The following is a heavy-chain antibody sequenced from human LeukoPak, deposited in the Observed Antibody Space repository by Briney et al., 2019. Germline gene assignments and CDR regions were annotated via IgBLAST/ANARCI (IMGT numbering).Heavy chain of an antibody. CDR2: INYNGST. CDR1: GGSISSGGYY. J-gene: IGHJ4*02. D-gene: IGHD3-22*01. CDR3: AREGYYDSGGYARGDY. Sequence: SETLSLTCTVSGGSISSGGYYWSWIRQHPGKGLEWIGYINYNGSTYYNPSLKSRVSISVDTSRNQFSLKLSSVTAADTAVYYCAREGYYDSGGYARGDYWGQGTLVTVSS. V-gene: IGHV4-31*03.